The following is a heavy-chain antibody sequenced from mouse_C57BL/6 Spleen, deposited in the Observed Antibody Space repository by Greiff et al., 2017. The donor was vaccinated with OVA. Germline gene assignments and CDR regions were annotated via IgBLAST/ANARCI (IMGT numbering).Heavy chain of an antibody. D-gene: IGHD2-5*01. CDR3: ASSIVTTVDY. Sequence: QLQQPGAELVMPGASVKLSCKASGYTFTSYWMHWVKQRPGQGLEWIGEIDPSDSYTNYNQKFKGKSTLTVDKSSSTAYMQLSSLTSEDSAVYYCASSIVTTVDYWGQGTTLTVSS. V-gene: IGHV1-69*01. CDR1: GYTFTSYW. J-gene: IGHJ2*01. CDR2: IDPSDSYT.